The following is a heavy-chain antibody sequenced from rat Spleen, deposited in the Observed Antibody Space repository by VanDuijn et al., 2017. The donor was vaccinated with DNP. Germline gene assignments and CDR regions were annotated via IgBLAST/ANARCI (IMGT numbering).Heavy chain of an antibody. D-gene: IGHD1-4*01. V-gene: IGHV5-25*01. CDR3: ARPHGYNNGGFAY. Sequence: EVKLVESGGGLVQPGRSLKLSCAASGFNFNDYWMGWVRQAPGKGLEWVAAISSSGGAAYYRDSVKGRFTISRDNAKGNLYLQMDSLRSEDTATYYCARPHGYNNGGFAYWGQGTLVTVSS. CDR1: GFNFNDYW. CDR2: ISSSGGAA. J-gene: IGHJ3*01.